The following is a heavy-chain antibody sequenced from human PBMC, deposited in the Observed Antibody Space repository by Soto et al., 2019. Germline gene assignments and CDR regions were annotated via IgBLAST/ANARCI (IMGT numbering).Heavy chain of an antibody. D-gene: IGHD3-10*01. CDR2: ISGGGDTT. CDR3: AKGRGGSGSLTPRVDF. CDR1: GFTFNNYA. V-gene: IGHV3-23*01. J-gene: IGHJ4*02. Sequence: EVQLLESGGGLVQPGGSLRLSCAASGFTFNNYAMTWVRQAPGKGLEWVSAISGGGDTTAYADSVKGRFTVSRDGSKNTLYLQMSILRAEDTALYYCAKGRGGSGSLTPRVDFWGQGTLATVSS.